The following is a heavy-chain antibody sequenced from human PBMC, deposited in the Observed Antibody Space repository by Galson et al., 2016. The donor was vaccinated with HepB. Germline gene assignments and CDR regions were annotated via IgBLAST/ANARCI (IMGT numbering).Heavy chain of an antibody. CDR2: IWYDGSDK. D-gene: IGHD2-15*01. J-gene: IGHJ2*01. CDR3: AGDKRILPPLWYFDL. CDR1: GFTLSDYS. V-gene: IGHV3-33*01. Sequence: SLRLSCAASGFTLSDYSMYWVRQAPGKGLEWVAIIWYDGSDKFYAGSVKGRFTISRDNSKNTMFLQMSDLRVEDTAFYYCAGDKRILPPLWYFDLWGRGTPVTVSS.